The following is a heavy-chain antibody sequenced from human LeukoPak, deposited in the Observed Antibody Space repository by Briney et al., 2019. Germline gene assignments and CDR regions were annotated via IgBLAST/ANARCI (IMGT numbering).Heavy chain of an antibody. V-gene: IGHV1-46*01. CDR3: ARAGGYNPKAPHFDY. Sequence: ASVEVSCKASGYTFTSYYMHWVRQAPGQGLEWMGIINPSGGSTSYAQKFQGRVTMTRDTSTSTVYMELSSLRSEDTAVYYCARAGGYNPKAPHFDYWGQGTLVTVSS. CDR1: GYTFTSYY. J-gene: IGHJ4*02. D-gene: IGHD5-24*01. CDR2: INPSGGST.